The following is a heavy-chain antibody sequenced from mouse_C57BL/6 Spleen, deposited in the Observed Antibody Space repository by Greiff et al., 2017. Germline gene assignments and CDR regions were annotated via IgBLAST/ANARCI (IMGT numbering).Heavy chain of an antibody. J-gene: IGHJ2*01. CDR1: GYAFSSSW. Sequence: QVQLQQSGPELVKPGASVKISCKASGYAFSSSWMNWVKQRPGKGLEWIGRIYPGDGDTNYNGKFKGKATLTADKSSSTAYMQLSSLTSEDSAVYFCARGDYDYDGGFDYWGQGTTLTVSS. CDR3: ARGDYDYDGGFDY. CDR2: IYPGDGDT. D-gene: IGHD2-4*01. V-gene: IGHV1-82*01.